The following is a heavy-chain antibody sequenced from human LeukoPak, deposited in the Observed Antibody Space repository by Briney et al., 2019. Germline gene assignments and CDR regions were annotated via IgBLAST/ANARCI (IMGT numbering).Heavy chain of an antibody. CDR2: INPKNGGT. CDR3: ASPQYDFWSGYDFDY. Sequence: ASVKVSCMASGYTFTGYYMHGVRQAPGRGVEWVGRINPKNGGTNYAQKFQGRVTMTRDTSISTAYMELSRLRSDDTAVYYCASPQYDFWSGYDFDYCGQGTLVTVSS. V-gene: IGHV1-2*06. D-gene: IGHD3-3*01. CDR1: GYTFTGYY. J-gene: IGHJ4*02.